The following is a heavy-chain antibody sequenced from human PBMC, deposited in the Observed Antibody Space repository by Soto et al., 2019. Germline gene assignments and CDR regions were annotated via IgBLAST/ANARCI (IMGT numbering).Heavy chain of an antibody. V-gene: IGHV3-23*01. CDR2: ITGSGGGT. D-gene: IGHD6-13*01. J-gene: IGHJ4*02. CDR1: RFTLSNYA. Sequence: EVQLLESGGGLVQPGGSLRLSCAASRFTLSNYAMTWVRQAPGKGLEWVSVITGSGGGTYFVDSVKGRFTISRDNSKNTVYLQMNSLRAEDTAVYYCAKRPLTAAGFDYWGQGTLVTVSS. CDR3: AKRPLTAAGFDY.